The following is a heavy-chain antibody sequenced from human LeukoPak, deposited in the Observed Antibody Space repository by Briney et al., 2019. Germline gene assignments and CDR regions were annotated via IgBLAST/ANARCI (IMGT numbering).Heavy chain of an antibody. V-gene: IGHV1-69*13. J-gene: IGHJ4*02. CDR3: ARATYYYDSSGFDFDY. D-gene: IGHD3-22*01. CDR1: GGTFSSYA. Sequence: ASVKVSCKASGGTFSSYAISWVRQAPGQGVEWMGGIIPIFGTANYAQKFQGRVTITADESTSTAYMELSSLRSEDTAVYYCARATYYYDSSGFDFDYWGQGTLVTVSS. CDR2: IIPIFGTA.